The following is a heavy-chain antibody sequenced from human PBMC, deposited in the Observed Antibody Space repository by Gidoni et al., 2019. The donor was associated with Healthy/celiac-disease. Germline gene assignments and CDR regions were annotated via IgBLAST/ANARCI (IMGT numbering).Heavy chain of an antibody. V-gene: IGHV2-26*01. D-gene: IGHD6-13*01. Sequence: QVTLKESGPVLVKPTETLTLTCTVSGFSLSNARQGVSWIRQPTVKALEWLAHICSNDEKSYSTSLKSRLTISKDTSKRQVVLTMTNMDPVDTATYYCARIRGIAAAGILYYFDYWGQGTLVTVSS. CDR3: ARIRGIAAAGILYYFDY. CDR2: ICSNDEK. J-gene: IGHJ4*02. CDR1: GFSLSNARQG.